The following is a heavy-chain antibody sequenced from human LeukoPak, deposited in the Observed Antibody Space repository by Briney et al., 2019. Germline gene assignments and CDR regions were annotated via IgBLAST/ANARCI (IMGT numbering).Heavy chain of an antibody. D-gene: IGHD6-19*01. CDR3: AKSQWLGQQGVDY. CDR1: RFTFSSYG. J-gene: IGHJ4*02. CDR2: IGGSGGGT. V-gene: IGHV3-23*01. Sequence: GGSLRLSCAASRFTFSSYGMSWVRQAPGKGLEWVSAIGGSGGGTYYADSVKGRFTISRDNSKNTLYLQMNSLRAEDTAVYYCAKSQWLGQQGVDYWGQGTLVTVSS.